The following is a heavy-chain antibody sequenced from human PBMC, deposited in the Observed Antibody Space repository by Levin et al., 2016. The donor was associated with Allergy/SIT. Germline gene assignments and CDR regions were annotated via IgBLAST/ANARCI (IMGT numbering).Heavy chain of an antibody. CDR3: ASPAEGNYFDY. CDR1: GFTFSSYS. J-gene: IGHJ4*02. CDR2: ISSSSSTI. D-gene: IGHD2-15*01. Sequence: GGSLRLSCAASGFTFSSYSMNWVRQAPGKGLEWVSYISSSSSTIYYADSVKGRFTISRDNAKNSLYLQMNSLRAEDTAVYYCASPAEGNYFDYWGQGTLVTVSS. V-gene: IGHV3-48*01.